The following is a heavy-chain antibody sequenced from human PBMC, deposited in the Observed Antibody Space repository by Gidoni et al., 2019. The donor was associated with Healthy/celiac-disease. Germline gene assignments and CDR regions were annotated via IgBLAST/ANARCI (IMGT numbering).Heavy chain of an antibody. Sequence: EVQLVASGGGLVQPGVSLRLSCSASGFTFSSYAMHWVRQAPGKGLEYVSAISSNGGSTYYADSVKGRFTISRDNSKNTLYLQMSSLRAEDTAVYYCVKDTGYGSGSYGPANWYFDLWGRGTLVTVSS. CDR2: ISSNGGST. J-gene: IGHJ2*01. CDR1: GFTFSSYA. V-gene: IGHV3-64D*06. CDR3: VKDTGYGSGSYGPANWYFDL. D-gene: IGHD3-10*01.